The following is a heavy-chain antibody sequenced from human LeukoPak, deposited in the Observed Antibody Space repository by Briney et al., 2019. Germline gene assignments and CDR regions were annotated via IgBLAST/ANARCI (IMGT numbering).Heavy chain of an antibody. V-gene: IGHV3-30*04. CDR3: AVAPDYRIKYYFDY. CDR2: ISYDGSNK. CDR1: GFTFSSYA. J-gene: IGHJ4*02. D-gene: IGHD4-11*01. Sequence: PGGSLRLSCAASGFTFSSYAMHWVRQAPGKGLEWVAVISYDGSNKYYADSVKGRFTISRDNSKNTLYLQMNSLRAEDTAVYYCAVAPDYRIKYYFDYWGQGTLVTVSS.